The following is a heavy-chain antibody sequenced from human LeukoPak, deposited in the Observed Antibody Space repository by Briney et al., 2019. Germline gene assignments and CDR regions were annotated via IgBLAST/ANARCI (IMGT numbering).Heavy chain of an antibody. J-gene: IGHJ2*01. CDR1: GFTFNDYY. D-gene: IGHD7-27*01. CDR2: ISRSVSTT. V-gene: IGHV3-11*04. CDR3: ARAGDYWYFDL. Sequence: PGGSLRLSCAASGFTFNDYYMSWVRQAPGKGLEWVSYISRSVSTTYYADSVRGRFTIPRDNAKNSLSLQMNSLRAEDTAVYYCARAGDYWYFDLWGRGTLVTVSS.